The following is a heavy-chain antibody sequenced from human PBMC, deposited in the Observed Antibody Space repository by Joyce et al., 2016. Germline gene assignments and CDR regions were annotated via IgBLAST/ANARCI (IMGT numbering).Heavy chain of an antibody. D-gene: IGHD3-10*01. V-gene: IGHV4-34*02. CDR3: ARVNDGWGSRGYYYYNLDV. Sequence: VQLQQSGAGLVKPSETLSLTCAVSEGSFSGYYWRWIRQSPGKGLAWMGEINHGKSTYNNPVVNNRLTISVDTSKKLVSLNLTSGTAADTAVDYCARVNDGWGSRGYYYYNLDVWGQGTTVIVSS. CDR1: EGSFSGYY. CDR2: INHGKST. J-gene: IGHJ6*02.